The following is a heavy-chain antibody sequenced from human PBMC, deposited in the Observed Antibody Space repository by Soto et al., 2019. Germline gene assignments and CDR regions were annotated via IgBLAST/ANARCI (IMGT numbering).Heavy chain of an antibody. CDR3: ASTARTSGYYYDYYGMDV. V-gene: IGHV1-18*01. J-gene: IGHJ6*02. CDR1: GYTFTSYG. D-gene: IGHD3-22*01. CDR2: ISAYNGNT. Sequence: QVQLVQSGAEVKKPGASVKVSCKASGYTFTSYGISWVRQAPGQGLEWVGWISAYNGNTNYAQKLQGRVTMTTDTSTRTAYMELRSLRSDDTAVYYCASTARTSGYYYDYYGMDVWGQGTTVTVSS.